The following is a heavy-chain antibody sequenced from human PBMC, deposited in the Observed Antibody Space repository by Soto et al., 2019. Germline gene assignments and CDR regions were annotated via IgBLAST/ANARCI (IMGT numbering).Heavy chain of an antibody. V-gene: IGHV4-30-4*02. CDR1: GGSITSGGYY. CDR2: IFSSGTT. CDR3: ARVPSPFDFYYAMDV. D-gene: IGHD3-16*01. J-gene: IGHJ6*02. Sequence: SETLSLTCTASGGSITSGGYYWSWIRQAPGKGLEWIGYIFSSGTTYYNPSLKSRLTMSLDTSQNQFSLKLNSVTAADTAVYFCARVPSPFDFYYAMDVWGQGTTVTVSS.